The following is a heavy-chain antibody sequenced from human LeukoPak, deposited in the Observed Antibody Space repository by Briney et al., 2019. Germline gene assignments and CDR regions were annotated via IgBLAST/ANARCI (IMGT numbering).Heavy chain of an antibody. D-gene: IGHD2-2*01. J-gene: IGHJ4*02. CDR3: ARLPLGYCSSTSCPYHFDY. Sequence: TGGSLRLSCAASGFTFDDYGMSWVRQAPGKGLEWVSGINWNGGSTGYADSVKGRFTISRDNAKNSLYLQMNSLRAEDTALYYCARLPLGYCSSTSCPYHFDYWGQGTLVTVSS. CDR1: GFTFDDYG. V-gene: IGHV3-20*04. CDR2: INWNGGST.